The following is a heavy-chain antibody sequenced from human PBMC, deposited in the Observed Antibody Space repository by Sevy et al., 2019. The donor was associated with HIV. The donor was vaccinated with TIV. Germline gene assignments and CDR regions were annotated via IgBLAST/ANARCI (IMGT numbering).Heavy chain of an antibody. V-gene: IGHV4-59*01. D-gene: IGHD6-13*01. J-gene: IGHJ3*02. CDR3: ASSYSSSLHDAFDI. Sequence: SETLSLTCTVSGGSISSYYWSWLRQPPGKGLEWIGYIYYSGSTNYNPSLKSRVTISVDTSKNQFSLKLSSVTAADTAVYYCASSYSSSLHDAFDIWGQRTMVTVSS. CDR2: IYYSGST. CDR1: GGSISSYY.